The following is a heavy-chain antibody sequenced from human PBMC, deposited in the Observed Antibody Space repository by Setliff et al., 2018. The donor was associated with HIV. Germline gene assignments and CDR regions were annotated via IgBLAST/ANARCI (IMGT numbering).Heavy chain of an antibody. V-gene: IGHV1-69*05. D-gene: IGHD6-6*01. J-gene: IGHJ3*02. CDR2: IIPIFDTT. CDR3: ARDPTYISSWPGHAFDI. CDR1: GGTFSAYA. Sequence: SVKVSCKLSGGTFSAYAITWVRQAPGQGLEWMGRIIPIFDTTNSAQKFQGRVTMTTDLSTSTAHMELRSLRSDDTAVYYCARDPTYISSWPGHAFDIWGQGTMVTVSS.